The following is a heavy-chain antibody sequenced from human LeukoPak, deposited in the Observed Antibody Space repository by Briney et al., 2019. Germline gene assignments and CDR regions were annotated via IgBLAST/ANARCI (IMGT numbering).Heavy chain of an antibody. CDR2: INHSGST. D-gene: IGHD1-7*01. J-gene: IGHJ4*02. V-gene: IGHV4-34*01. CDR1: GGSFSGYY. CDR3: ARDLYRYNWNYGVGGFFDY. Sequence: SETLSLTCAVYGGSFSGYYWSWIRQPPGKGLEWIGEINHSGSTNYNPSLKSRVTISVDTSKNQFSLKLNPVTAADTAVYYCARDLYRYNWNYGVGGFFDYWGQGTLVTVSS.